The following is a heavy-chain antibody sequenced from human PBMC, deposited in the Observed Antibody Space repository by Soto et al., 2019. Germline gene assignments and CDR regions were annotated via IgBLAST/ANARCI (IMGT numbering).Heavy chain of an antibody. V-gene: IGHV4-34*01. CDR1: GGSFSNNY. CDR3: ARGREGYSSSWYVD. J-gene: IGHJ4*02. CDR2: INHSGSS. Sequence: QVQLQQWGAGLLKPSETVSLTCAVYGGSFSNNYWSWIRQPQGKGLEWMGEINHSGSSNYNPSLKSRVNISVDTSRNQFYLKLSSVTAADTAVYYCARGREGYSSSWYVDWGQGTLVTVSS. D-gene: IGHD6-13*01.